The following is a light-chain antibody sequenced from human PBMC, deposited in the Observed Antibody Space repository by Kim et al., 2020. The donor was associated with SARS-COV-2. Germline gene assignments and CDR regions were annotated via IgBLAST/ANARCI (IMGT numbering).Light chain of an antibody. CDR3: CSYAGSYTWV. CDR1: NSDVGGYES. Sequence: GQSVTISCTGTNSDVGGYESVSWYQQRPGKAPKLVIFDVQKVPSGVTDRFYGSKSGTTASLTIYRLQAEDEADYFCCSYAGSYTWVFGGGTQLTVL. J-gene: IGLJ3*02. V-gene: IGLV2-11*01. CDR2: DVQ.